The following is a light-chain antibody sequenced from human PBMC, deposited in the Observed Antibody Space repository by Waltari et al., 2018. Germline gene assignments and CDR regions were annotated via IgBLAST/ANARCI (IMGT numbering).Light chain of an antibody. CDR1: VLANKY. J-gene: IGLJ3*02. V-gene: IGLV3-27*01. CDR2: KDP. CDR3: YSAADNDLGV. Sequence: SFELTQTSSLSVSPGQTVRITCSGDVLANKYARWFQQKPGHAPILIISKDPERPSGIPERFSGSSSGTTVTLTISGAQVEDEADYYCYSAADNDLGVFGGGTKLTVL.